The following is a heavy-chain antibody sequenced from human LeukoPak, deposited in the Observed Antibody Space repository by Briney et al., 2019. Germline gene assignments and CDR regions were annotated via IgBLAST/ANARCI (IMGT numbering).Heavy chain of an antibody. J-gene: IGHJ4*02. Sequence: ASVKVSCKASGGTFSSYAISWVRQAPGQGLEWMGGIIPIFGTANYAQKFQGRVTITADESTSTAYMELSSLRSEDTAVYYCARETGYDILTALGYWGQGTLVTVSS. CDR2: IIPIFGTA. D-gene: IGHD3-9*01. V-gene: IGHV1-69*13. CDR1: GGTFSSYA. CDR3: ARETGYDILTALGY.